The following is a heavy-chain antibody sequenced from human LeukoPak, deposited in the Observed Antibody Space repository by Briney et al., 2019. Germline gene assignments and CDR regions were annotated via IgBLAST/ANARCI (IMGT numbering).Heavy chain of an antibody. J-gene: IGHJ3*02. V-gene: IGHV1-69*05. Sequence: SVKVSCKASGGTFSSYAISWVRQAPGQGLEWMGRIIPIFGTANYAQKFQGRVTITTDESTSTAYMELSILRSEDTAVYYCARPAEVIDGDYDAFDIWGQATMVTVSS. D-gene: IGHD4-17*01. CDR1: GGTFSSYA. CDR3: ARPAEVIDGDYDAFDI. CDR2: IIPIFGTA.